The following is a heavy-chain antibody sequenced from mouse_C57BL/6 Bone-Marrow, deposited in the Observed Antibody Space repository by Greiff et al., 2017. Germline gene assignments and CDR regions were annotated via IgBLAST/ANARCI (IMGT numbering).Heavy chain of an antibody. V-gene: IGHV5-9*01. J-gene: IGHJ2*01. D-gene: IGHD4-1*02. CDR3: ASNWDY. CDR1: GFTFSSYT. Sequence: EVQGVESGGGLVKPGGSLKLSCAASGFTFSSYTMSWVRQTPEKRLEWVATISGGGGNTYYPDSVKGRFTISRDNAKNTLYLQMSSLRSEDTALYYCASNWDYWGQGTTLTVSS. CDR2: ISGGGGNT.